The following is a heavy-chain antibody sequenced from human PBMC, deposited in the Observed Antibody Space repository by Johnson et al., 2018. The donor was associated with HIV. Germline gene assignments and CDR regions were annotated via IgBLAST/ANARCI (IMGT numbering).Heavy chain of an antibody. CDR1: GFTFDDYA. J-gene: IGHJ3*02. CDR2: ISWKSGTI. Sequence: VQLVESGGGLVQPGRSLRLSCAASGFTFDDYAMHWVRQAPGKGLEWVSRISWKSGTIIYADSVKGRFSISRDNSENTLYLQMSSLRAEDTALYYCAKDRWELFWGGGEASHDAFDIWGQGTMVTVSS. V-gene: IGHV3-9*01. D-gene: IGHD1-26*01. CDR3: AKDRWELFWGGGEASHDAFDI.